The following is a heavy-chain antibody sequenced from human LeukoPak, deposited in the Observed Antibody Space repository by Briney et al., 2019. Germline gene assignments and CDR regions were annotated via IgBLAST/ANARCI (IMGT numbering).Heavy chain of an antibody. J-gene: IGHJ3*02. CDR1: RFTFDDYA. CDR3: AKDITIAAATRTAFDI. D-gene: IGHD6-25*01. CDR2: NSWNSGSI. Sequence: QAGGSLRLSCAASRFTFDDYAMHWVRQAPGKGLEWVSGNSWNSGSIGYADSVKGRFTISRDNAKNSLYLQMNSLRAEDTALYYCAKDITIAAATRTAFDIWGPGTMVTVSS. V-gene: IGHV3-9*01.